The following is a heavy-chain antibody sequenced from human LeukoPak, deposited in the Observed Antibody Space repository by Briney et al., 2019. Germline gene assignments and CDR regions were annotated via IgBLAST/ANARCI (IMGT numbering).Heavy chain of an antibody. Sequence: SVKVSCKASGGTFSSYAISWVRQAPGQGLEWMGGIIPIFGTANYAQKFQGRVTITADESTSTDYMELSSLRSEDTAVYYCARDKGGATIDYFDYWGQGTLVTVSS. D-gene: IGHD1-26*01. V-gene: IGHV1-69*13. CDR3: ARDKGGATIDYFDY. CDR2: IIPIFGTA. CDR1: GGTFSSYA. J-gene: IGHJ4*02.